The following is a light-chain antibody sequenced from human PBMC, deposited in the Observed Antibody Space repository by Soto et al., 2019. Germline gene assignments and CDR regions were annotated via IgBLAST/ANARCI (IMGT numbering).Light chain of an antibody. Sequence: DIQMTQSPSTLSASVGDRVTITCRASQTINTWLAWYQQKPGKAPKLLIYRASNLVSGVPSRFSGSGSGTEFTLTIGSLPPDDFSIYYCQQYETYSGTVGTETKLDI. V-gene: IGKV1-5*03. CDR1: QTINTW. J-gene: IGKJ3*01. CDR3: QQYETYSGT. CDR2: RAS.